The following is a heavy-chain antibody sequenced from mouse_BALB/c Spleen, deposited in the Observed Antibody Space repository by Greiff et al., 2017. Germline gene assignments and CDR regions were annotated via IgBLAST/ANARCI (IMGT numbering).Heavy chain of an antibody. J-gene: IGHJ2*01. CDR3: ARSDYYGSSADY. CDR1: GYTFTDYN. CDR2: INPNNGGT. Sequence: EVQLQESGPELVKPGASVKIPCKASGYTFTDYNMDWVKQSHGKSLEWIGDINPNNGGTIYNQKFKGKATLTVDKSSSTAYMELRSLTSEDTAVYYCARSDYYGSSADYWGQGTTLTVSS. D-gene: IGHD1-1*01. V-gene: IGHV1-18*01.